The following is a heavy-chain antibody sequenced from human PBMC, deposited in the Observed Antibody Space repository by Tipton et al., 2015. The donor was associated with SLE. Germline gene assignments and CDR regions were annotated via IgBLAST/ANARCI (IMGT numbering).Heavy chain of an antibody. V-gene: IGHV4-59*01. CDR2: VYYSGST. D-gene: IGHD3-22*01. CDR1: GGSINNYY. Sequence: TLSLTCSVSGGSINNYYWSWIRQPPGKGLEWIGCVYYSGSTTYNPSLKSRVTISVDMSKKQVSLKLTSVTAADTAVYYCARTSHYYDSSGYEWFDPWGQGTLVTVSS. J-gene: IGHJ5*02. CDR3: ARTSHYYDSSGYEWFDP.